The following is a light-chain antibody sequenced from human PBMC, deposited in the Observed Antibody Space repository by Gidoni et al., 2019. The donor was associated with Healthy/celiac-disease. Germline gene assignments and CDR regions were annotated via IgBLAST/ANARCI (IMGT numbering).Light chain of an antibody. CDR2: EVS. V-gene: IGLV2-18*02. J-gene: IGLJ3*02. CDR1: SSDVGSYNR. Sequence: QSALTQPPSVSGSPGHSVTISCTGTSSDVGSYNRVSWYQQPPGTAPKLMIYEVSNRPSGVPDRFSGSKSGNTASLTISGLQAEDEADYYCSSYTSISPWVFGGGTKLTV. CDR3: SSYTSISPWV.